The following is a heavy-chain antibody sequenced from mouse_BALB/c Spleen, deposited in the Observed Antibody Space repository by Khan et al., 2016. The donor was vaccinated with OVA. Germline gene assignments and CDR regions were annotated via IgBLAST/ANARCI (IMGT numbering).Heavy chain of an antibody. J-gene: IGHJ3*01. CDR2: ISSGGSYT. V-gene: IGHV5-6*01. Sequence: EVELVESGGDLVKPGGSLKLSCAASGFTFSTYGMSWVRQTPDKRLEWVATISSGGSYTYYPDSVKGRFTISRDNAKNTLYLQMSSLKSEDTARYYCARLAYYYYSEGCAYWGQGTLVTVSA. CDR3: ARLAYYYYSEGCAY. D-gene: IGHD1-1*01. CDR1: GFTFSTYG.